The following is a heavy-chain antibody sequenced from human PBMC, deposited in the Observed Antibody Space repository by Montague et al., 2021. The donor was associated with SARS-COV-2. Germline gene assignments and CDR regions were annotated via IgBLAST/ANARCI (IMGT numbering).Heavy chain of an antibody. J-gene: IGHJ4*02. Sequence: SLRLSCAASGFTFSSYAMSWVRQAPGKGLEWVSAISGSGGSTYYXXSLKGRFTISRDNSKNTLYLQMNSLRAEDTAVYYCARAGTYYDILTGYAELGYFDYWGQGTLVTVSS. D-gene: IGHD3-9*01. V-gene: IGHV3-23*01. CDR1: GFTFSSYA. CDR2: ISGSGGST. CDR3: ARAGTYYDILTGYAELGYFDY.